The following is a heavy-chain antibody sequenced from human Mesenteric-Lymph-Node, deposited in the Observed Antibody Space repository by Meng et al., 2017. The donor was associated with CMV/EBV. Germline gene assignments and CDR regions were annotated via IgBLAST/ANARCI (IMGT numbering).Heavy chain of an antibody. CDR1: GHALTNGYY. D-gene: IGHD6-19*01. CDR3: ARPKTVAGAWFDP. V-gene: IGHV4-38-2*02. CDR2: IYYSGNS. J-gene: IGHJ5*02. Sequence: GSLRLSCTVSGHALTNGYYWAWIRQPPGKGLEWIGSIYYSGNSYYNPSLKSRVTMSVDTSKNQVSLKLTSVTAADTAMYYCARPKTVAGAWFDPWGQGTLVTVSS.